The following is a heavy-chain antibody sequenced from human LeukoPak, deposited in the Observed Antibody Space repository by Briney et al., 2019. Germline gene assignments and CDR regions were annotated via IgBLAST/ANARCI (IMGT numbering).Heavy chain of an antibody. CDR3: AKTNYYDSSGCLDY. CDR1: GFTFSGSA. V-gene: IGHV3-73*01. D-gene: IGHD3-22*01. J-gene: IGHJ4*02. Sequence: GGSLRLSCAASGFTFSGSAMHWVRQASGKGLEWIGRIRSKANTYATAYAASVKGRFTISRDDSKNTAYLQMNSLKTEDTAVYYCAKTNYYDSSGCLDYWGQGTLVTVSS. CDR2: IRSKANTYAT.